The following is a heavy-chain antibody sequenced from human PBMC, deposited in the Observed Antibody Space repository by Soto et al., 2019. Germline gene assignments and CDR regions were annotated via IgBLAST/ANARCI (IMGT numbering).Heavy chain of an antibody. V-gene: IGHV3-23*01. J-gene: IGHJ6*02. CDR2: IIDSGGST. CDR3: AKGRSYYYYYGVDV. CDR1: GFTFSSCA. Sequence: PGGSLIISCAACGFTFSSCAMCWVRQAPGKGLEWVSDIIDSGGSTYYADSVKGRFTISRDNSKSTLYLQMNSLRAEDTALYYCAKGRSYYYYYGVDVWGPGTTVTVSS.